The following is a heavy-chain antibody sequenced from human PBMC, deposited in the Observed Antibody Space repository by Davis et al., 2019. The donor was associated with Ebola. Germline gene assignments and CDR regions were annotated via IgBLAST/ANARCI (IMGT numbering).Heavy chain of an antibody. J-gene: IGHJ6*02. CDR3: TRADGYKFTNYYYYGMDV. V-gene: IGHV3-48*02. CDR1: GSTFSSYS. D-gene: IGHD5-24*01. Sequence: PGGSLRLSCAASGSTFSSYSMNWVRQAPGKGLEWVSYISSSSSTIYYADSVKGRFTISRDNAKNSLYLQMNSLRDEDTAVYYCTRADGYKFTNYYYYGMDVWGQGTTVTVSS. CDR2: ISSSSSTI.